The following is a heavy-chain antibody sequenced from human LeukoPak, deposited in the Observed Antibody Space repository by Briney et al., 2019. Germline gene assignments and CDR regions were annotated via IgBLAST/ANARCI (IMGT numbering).Heavy chain of an antibody. J-gene: IGHJ4*02. V-gene: IGHV4-4*02. CDR2: VHLSGAS. D-gene: IGHD1-26*01. Sequence: SETLSLTCAVSGGSILTTNWWSWVRPPPGKGLEWIGEVHLSGASNYNPSLKSRVNMSIDKSKNQLSLELTSVTAADTAIYYCTRESGAFSPFGYWGQGILVTV. CDR3: TRESGAFSPFGY. CDR1: GGSILTTNW.